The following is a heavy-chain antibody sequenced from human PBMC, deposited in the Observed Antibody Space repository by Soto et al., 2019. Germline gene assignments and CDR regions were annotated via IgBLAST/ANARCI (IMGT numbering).Heavy chain of an antibody. CDR3: ARDRTLEDGNWGYSFDY. CDR1: GFTFSSYS. V-gene: IGHV3-21*01. Sequence: GESLKISCAASGFTFSSYSMNWVRQAPGKGLEWVSSISSSSSYIYYAASVKGRFTISRDNAKNSLYLQMNSLRAEDTAVYYGARDRTLEDGNWGYSFDYWGQGTLVTVSS. CDR2: ISSSSSYI. D-gene: IGHD7-27*01. J-gene: IGHJ4*02.